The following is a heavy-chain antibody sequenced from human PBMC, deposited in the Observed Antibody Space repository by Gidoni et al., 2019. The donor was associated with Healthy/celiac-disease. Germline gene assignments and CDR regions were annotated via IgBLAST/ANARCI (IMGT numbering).Heavy chain of an antibody. CDR1: GYTFTSYY. CDR3: ARAPMRTTQYYFDY. D-gene: IGHD4-4*01. V-gene: IGHV1-46*01. J-gene: IGHJ4*02. Sequence: QLQLVQSGAEVQKPGASVKVSCKAAGYTFTSYYMHWVRQAPGQGLEWMGIINPSGGSTSYAQKFEGIVTMTRDTSTSTVYMERSSLRSEDTAVYYCARAPMRTTQYYFDYWGQGTLVTVSS. CDR2: INPSGGST.